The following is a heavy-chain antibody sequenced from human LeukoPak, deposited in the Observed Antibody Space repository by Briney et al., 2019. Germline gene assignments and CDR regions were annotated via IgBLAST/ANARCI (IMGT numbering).Heavy chain of an antibody. D-gene: IGHD4-23*01. CDR3: ARDRAYGGNSFGY. Sequence: SVKVSCKASGYTFTSYGISWVRQAPGQGLEWMGGIIPIFGTANYAQKFQGRVTITAEESTSTAYMELSSLRSEDTAVYYCARDRAYGGNSFGYWGQGTLVTVSS. V-gene: IGHV1-69*13. CDR1: GYTFTSYG. J-gene: IGHJ4*02. CDR2: IIPIFGTA.